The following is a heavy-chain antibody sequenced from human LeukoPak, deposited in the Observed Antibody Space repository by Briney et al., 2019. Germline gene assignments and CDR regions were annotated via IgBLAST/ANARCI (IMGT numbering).Heavy chain of an antibody. CDR1: GFTFRSYA. Sequence: PGGSLRLSCAASGFTFRSYAMSWVRHAPGKGLEWVSAISGSGGSTYYADSVKGRFTISRDNSKNTLYLQMNSLRAEDTAVYYCAKGATVTTCIDYWGQGTLVTVSS. CDR3: AKGATVTTCIDY. D-gene: IGHD4-17*01. J-gene: IGHJ4*02. CDR2: ISGSGGST. V-gene: IGHV3-23*01.